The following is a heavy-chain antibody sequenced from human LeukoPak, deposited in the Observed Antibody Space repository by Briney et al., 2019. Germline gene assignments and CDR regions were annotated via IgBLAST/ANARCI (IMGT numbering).Heavy chain of an antibody. J-gene: IGHJ3*02. Sequence: PGGSLRLSCAASGFTFSNYAMTWVRQAPRKGLEWVAGTSGSGGTTYYPDSVKVRFTISRDNSKNTLYLQMNSLRAEDTAVYYCAKDRESGYSLDSFDIWGQGTMVTVSS. CDR1: GFTFSNYA. CDR3: AKDRESGYSLDSFDI. D-gene: IGHD3-3*01. CDR2: TSGSGGTT. V-gene: IGHV3-23*01.